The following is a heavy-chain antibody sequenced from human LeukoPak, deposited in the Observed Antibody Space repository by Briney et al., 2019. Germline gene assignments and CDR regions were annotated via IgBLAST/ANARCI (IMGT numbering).Heavy chain of an antibody. V-gene: IGHV1-2*06. CDR1: GYTFTGYY. J-gene: IGHJ6*03. D-gene: IGHD6-25*01. Sequence: GASVKVSCKASGYTFTGYYMHWVRQAPGQGLEWMGRINPNSGGTNYAQKFQGRVTMTRDTSISTAYMELSRLRSDDTAVYYCARAATRGGEDYYYMDVWGKGTTVTVSS. CDR3: ARAATRGGEDYYYMDV. CDR2: INPNSGGT.